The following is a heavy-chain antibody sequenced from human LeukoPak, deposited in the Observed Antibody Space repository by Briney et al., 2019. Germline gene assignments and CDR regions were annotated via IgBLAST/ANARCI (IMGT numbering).Heavy chain of an antibody. D-gene: IGHD6-13*01. V-gene: IGHV1-2*02. CDR3: ARIAAAGTRVDY. CDR2: INPNSGGT. Sequence: ASVKVSCKASGYTFTGYYMHWVRQAPGQGLEWMGWINPNSGGTNYAQKFQGRVTMTRDTSISTAYMELSRLRSDDTGVYYCARIAAAGTRVDYWGQGTLVTVSS. CDR1: GYTFTGYY. J-gene: IGHJ4*02.